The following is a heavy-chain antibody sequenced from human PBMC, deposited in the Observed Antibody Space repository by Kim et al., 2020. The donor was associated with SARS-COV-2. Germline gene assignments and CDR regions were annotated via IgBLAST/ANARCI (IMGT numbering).Heavy chain of an antibody. CDR1: GYTFTGYY. CDR2: INPNSGGT. D-gene: IGHD2-15*01. Sequence: ASVKVSCKASGYTFTGYYMHWVRQAPVQGLEWMGRINPNSGGTNYAQKFQGRVTMTRDTSISTAYMELSRLRSDDTAVYYCARGRQSCSGGSCYFSLAQGWSDPWGQGTLVTVSS. CDR3: ARGRQSCSGGSCYFSLAQGWSDP. V-gene: IGHV1-2*06. J-gene: IGHJ5*02.